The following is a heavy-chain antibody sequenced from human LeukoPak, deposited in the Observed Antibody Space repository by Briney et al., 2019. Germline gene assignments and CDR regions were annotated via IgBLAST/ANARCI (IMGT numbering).Heavy chain of an antibody. J-gene: IGHJ3*02. CDR2: VYNTGST. Sequence: SETLSLTCTVSGGSITTHYWSWIRQPAGREVEWIGRVYNTGSTKYNPSLESRVTMSVDTSSNRFSLNLRSVTAADTAVYYCARDLLGDYATFDISGQGTMVTVSS. D-gene: IGHD4-17*01. CDR1: GGSITTHY. V-gene: IGHV4-4*07. CDR3: ARDLLGDYATFDI.